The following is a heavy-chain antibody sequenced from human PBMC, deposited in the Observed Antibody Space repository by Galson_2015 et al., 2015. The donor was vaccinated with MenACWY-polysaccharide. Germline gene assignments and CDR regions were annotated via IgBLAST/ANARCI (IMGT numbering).Heavy chain of an antibody. D-gene: IGHD4-17*01. CDR1: GGSISSYY. CDR2: IYYSGST. Sequence: TLSLTCAVSGGSISSYYWSWIRQPPGKGLEWIGYIYYSGSTNYNPSLKSRVTISVDTSKNQFSLKLSSVTAADTAVYYCAREGNYGDYGYWGQGTLVTVSS. V-gene: IGHV4-59*01. J-gene: IGHJ4*02. CDR3: AREGNYGDYGY.